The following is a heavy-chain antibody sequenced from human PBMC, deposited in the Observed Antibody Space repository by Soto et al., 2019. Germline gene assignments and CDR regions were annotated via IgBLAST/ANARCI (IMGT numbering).Heavy chain of an antibody. D-gene: IGHD6-19*01. J-gene: IGHJ4*02. CDR3: AQGGYGSGWYLALED. Sequence: ASVKVSCKASRYTFTNFYIHWLRQAPGQGLEWMGIINPSGGSTTYPQKFQGRVTMTRDTSTSTVHMELITLRSEDTAVYYCAQGGYGSGWYLALEDWGQGTLVTVSS. CDR2: INPSGGST. V-gene: IGHV1-46*01. CDR1: RYTFTNFY.